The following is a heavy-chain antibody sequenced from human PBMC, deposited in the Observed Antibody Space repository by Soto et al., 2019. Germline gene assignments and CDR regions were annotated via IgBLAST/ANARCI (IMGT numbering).Heavy chain of an antibody. Sequence: GGSLRLSCAASGFTFSSYAMRWVRQAPGKGLEWVSGISGSGGSTYYADSVKGRFTISRDNSKNTLYLQMNSLRAEDTAVYYCAKDHVRYFDSRKLYWGQGTPVTVSS. CDR2: ISGSGGST. D-gene: IGHD3-9*01. J-gene: IGHJ4*02. V-gene: IGHV3-23*01. CDR1: GFTFSSYA. CDR3: AKDHVRYFDSRKLY.